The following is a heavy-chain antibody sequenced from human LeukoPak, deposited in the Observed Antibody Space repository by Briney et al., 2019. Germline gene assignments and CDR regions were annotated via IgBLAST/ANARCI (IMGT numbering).Heavy chain of an antibody. V-gene: IGHV4-59*01. CDR2: IYYSGST. CDR3: AREGTIYDFWSGYSTDSYFDY. Sequence: PSETLSLTCTVSGGSISSYYWSWIRQPPGKGLEWIGYIYYSGSTNYNPSLKSRVTISVDTSKNQFSLKLSSVTAADTAVYYCAREGTIYDFWSGYSTDSYFDYWGQGTLVTVSS. D-gene: IGHD3-3*01. J-gene: IGHJ4*02. CDR1: GGSISSYY.